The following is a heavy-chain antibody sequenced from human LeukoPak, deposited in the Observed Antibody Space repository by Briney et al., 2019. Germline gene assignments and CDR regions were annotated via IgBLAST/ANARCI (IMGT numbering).Heavy chain of an antibody. V-gene: IGHV4-38-2*01. CDR1: GYSISRGYY. CDR2: IYHIGST. D-gene: IGHD1-20*01. CDR3: ARAGGIITSGIDY. J-gene: IGHJ4*02. Sequence: SETLSPTCGVSGYSISRGYYWAWIRQPPGKGLEWIGTIYHIGSTYYNPSLESRVTISVDTSKNEFSLNLNSVTAADTAVYYCARAGGIITSGIDYWGQGALVTVSS.